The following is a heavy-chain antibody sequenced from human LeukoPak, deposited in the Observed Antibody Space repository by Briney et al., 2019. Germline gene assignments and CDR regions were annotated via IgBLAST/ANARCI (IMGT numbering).Heavy chain of an antibody. J-gene: IGHJ4*02. D-gene: IGHD3-10*01. CDR3: ARAYMVRGVMYFDY. Sequence: ASVKVSCKASGYTFTSYDINWVRQAPGQGLEWMGWINTNTGNPTYAQGFTGRFVFSLDTSVSTAYLQISSLKAEDTAVYYCARAYMVRGVMYFDYWGQGTLVTVSS. V-gene: IGHV7-4-1*02. CDR2: INTNTGNP. CDR1: GYTFTSYD.